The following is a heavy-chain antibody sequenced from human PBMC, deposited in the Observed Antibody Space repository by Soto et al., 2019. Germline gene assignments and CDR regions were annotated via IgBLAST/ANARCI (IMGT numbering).Heavy chain of an antibody. Sequence: QVQLVQSGAEVKKPGSSVKVSCKASGGTFSSYAISWVRQAPGQGLEWMGGIIPIFGTANYAQKFQGRVTITXXEXTXXAYMELSSLRSEDTAVYYCARDSNYEYYYYYGMDVWGQGTTVTVSS. J-gene: IGHJ6*02. CDR3: ARDSNYEYYYYYGMDV. CDR1: GGTFSSYA. V-gene: IGHV1-69*05. CDR2: IIPIFGTA. D-gene: IGHD4-4*01.